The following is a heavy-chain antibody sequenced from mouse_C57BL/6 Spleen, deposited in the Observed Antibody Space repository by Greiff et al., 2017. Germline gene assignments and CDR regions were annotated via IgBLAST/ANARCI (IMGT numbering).Heavy chain of an antibody. D-gene: IGHD3-2*02. Sequence: VQLLQPGAELVKPGASVKMSCTASGYTFTSYWITWVKQRPGQGLEWIGDIYPGSGSTNYNEKLKSKATLTVDTSSSTAYMQLSSLTSEDSAIYYCARGQTAQGQCYFDYWGQGTTLTVSS. CDR1: GYTFTSYW. CDR3: ARGQTAQGQCYFDY. J-gene: IGHJ2*01. CDR2: IYPGSGST. V-gene: IGHV1-55*01.